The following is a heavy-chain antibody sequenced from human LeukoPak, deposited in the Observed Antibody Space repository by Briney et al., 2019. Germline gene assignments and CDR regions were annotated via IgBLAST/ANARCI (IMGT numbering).Heavy chain of an antibody. CDR2: IIPIFGTA. Sequence: GASVKVSCKASGYTFTSYGISWVRQAPGQGLEWMGGIIPIFGTANYAQKFQGRVTIIADKSTSTAYMELSSLRSEDTAVYYCARGTTVTTSSYMDVWGKGTTVTVSS. CDR1: GYTFTSYG. J-gene: IGHJ6*03. D-gene: IGHD4-17*01. CDR3: ARGTTVTTSSYMDV. V-gene: IGHV1-69*06.